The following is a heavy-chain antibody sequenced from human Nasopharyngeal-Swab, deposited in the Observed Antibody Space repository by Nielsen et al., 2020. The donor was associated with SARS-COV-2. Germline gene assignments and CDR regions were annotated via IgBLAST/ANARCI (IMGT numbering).Heavy chain of an antibody. CDR3: ARSVAGTLGGNYYYYGMDV. V-gene: IGHV3-53*01. J-gene: IGHJ6*02. CDR2: IYSGGST. Sequence: GGSLRLSCAASGFTVSSNYMSWVRQAPGKGLEWVSIIYSGGSTYYADSVKGRFTISRDNSKNTLYLQMSGLRAEDTTVYYCARSVAGTLGGNYYYYGMDVWGQGTTVTVSS. CDR1: GFTVSSNY. D-gene: IGHD6-19*01.